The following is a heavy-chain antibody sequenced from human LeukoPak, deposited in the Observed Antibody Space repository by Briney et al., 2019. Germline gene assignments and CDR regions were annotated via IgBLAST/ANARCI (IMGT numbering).Heavy chain of an antibody. J-gene: IGHJ5*02. Sequence: GESLKISCQSSGHSFASYCIGWVRQMPGQGLEWMGIIYPGDSDTKYSPSFEGQVTLSVDKSITTAYLQWTSLKASDTAMYYCARLAGNNWLDPWGQGTLVTVSS. CDR1: GHSFASYC. CDR2: IYPGDSDT. CDR3: ARLAGNNWLDP. V-gene: IGHV5-51*01.